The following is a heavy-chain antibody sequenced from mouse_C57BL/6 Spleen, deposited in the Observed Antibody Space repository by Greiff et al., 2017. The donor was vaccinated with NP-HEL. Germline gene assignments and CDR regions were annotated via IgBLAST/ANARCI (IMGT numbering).Heavy chain of an antibody. CDR3: VKAPPIYYDGPYAMDY. Sequence: EVKLMESGGGLVQPGASLRLSCAASGFTFTDYYMSWVRQPPGKAPEWLALIRNKANGYTTESTASVKGRFTTSRDNSQNILYLQMNTLRAEDSATYYCVKAPPIYYDGPYAMDYWGQGTSVTVSS. D-gene: IGHD1-1*02. CDR1: GFTFTDYY. CDR2: IRNKANGYTT. V-gene: IGHV7-4*01. J-gene: IGHJ4*01.